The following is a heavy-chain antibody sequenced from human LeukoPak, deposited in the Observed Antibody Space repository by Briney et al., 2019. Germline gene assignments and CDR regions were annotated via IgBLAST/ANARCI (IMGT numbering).Heavy chain of an antibody. CDR2: IKQDGSEK. Sequence: GGSLRLSCAASGFTFSNYWMSWVRPAPGKGGEWVANIKQDGSEKYYVDSVEGRFTISRDNAKNSLSLQMNSLSGEDTAVYYCVRALGSSSADYWGQGTLVTVST. CDR3: VRALGSSSADY. J-gene: IGHJ4*02. D-gene: IGHD6-6*01. CDR1: GFTFSNYW. V-gene: IGHV3-7*01.